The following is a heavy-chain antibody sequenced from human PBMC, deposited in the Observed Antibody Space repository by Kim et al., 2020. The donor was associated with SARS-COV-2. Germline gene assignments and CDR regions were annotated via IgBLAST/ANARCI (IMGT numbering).Heavy chain of an antibody. CDR3: ARAGYCSSTSCYYYYYGMDV. Sequence: GGSLRLSCAASGFTFSSYSMNWVRQAPGKGLEWVSYISSSSSTIYYADSVKGRFTIFRDNAKNSLYLQMNSLRDEDTAVYYCARAGYCSSTSCYYYYYGMDVWGQGTTVTVSS. D-gene: IGHD2-2*01. CDR2: ISSSSSTI. V-gene: IGHV3-48*02. J-gene: IGHJ6*02. CDR1: GFTFSSYS.